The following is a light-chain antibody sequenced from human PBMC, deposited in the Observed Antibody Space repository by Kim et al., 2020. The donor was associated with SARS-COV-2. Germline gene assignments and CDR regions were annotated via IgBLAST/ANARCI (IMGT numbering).Light chain of an antibody. V-gene: IGKV4-1*01. Sequence: ATINCNSSQSFLYSSNNKNYLAWYQQKPGQPPKLLIYWASTRESGVPDRFSGSGSGTDFTLTISSLQAEDVAVYYCQQYYSTPLTFGGGTKVDIK. CDR2: WAS. CDR3: QQYYSTPLT. CDR1: QSFLYSSNNKNY. J-gene: IGKJ4*01.